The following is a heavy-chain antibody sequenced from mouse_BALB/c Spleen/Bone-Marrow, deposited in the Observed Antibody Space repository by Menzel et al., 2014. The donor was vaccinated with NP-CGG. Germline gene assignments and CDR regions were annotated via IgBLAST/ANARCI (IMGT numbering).Heavy chain of an antibody. D-gene: IGHD2-3*01. CDR3: ATYDGYYFDY. J-gene: IGHJ2*01. CDR2: ISYSGST. V-gene: IGHV3-8*02. CDR1: GDFITSGY. Sequence: VQLKQSGPSLMKPSQTLSLTCSVTGDFITSGYWNWIRKFPGNKLEYMGYISYSGSTYYSPSLKGRISITRDTSKNQYYLQLNSVTTEDTATYYCATYDGYYFDYWGQGTTLTVSS.